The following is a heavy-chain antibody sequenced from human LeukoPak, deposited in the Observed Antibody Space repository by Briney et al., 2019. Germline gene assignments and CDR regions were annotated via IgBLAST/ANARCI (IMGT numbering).Heavy chain of an antibody. CDR1: GGSFSSGNYY. D-gene: IGHD3-22*01. V-gene: IGHV4-39*01. Sequence: PSETLSLTCTVSGGSFSSGNYYWGWLRQPPGKGLEWIGSIYYSGSTYYNPSLKSRVTISVDTSKNQFSLKLSSVTAADTAVYYCARHSVAYYYDFDYWGQGTLVTVSS. CDR2: IYYSGST. J-gene: IGHJ4*02. CDR3: ARHSVAYYYDFDY.